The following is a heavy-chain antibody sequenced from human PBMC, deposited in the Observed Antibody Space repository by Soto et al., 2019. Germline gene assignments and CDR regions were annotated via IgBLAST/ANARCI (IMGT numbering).Heavy chain of an antibody. Sequence: GESLRLSRASSGFTFSSYAMSWFPQAPGKGLEWVSAISGSGGSTYYADSVKGRFTISRDNSKNTLYLQMNSLRAEDTAVYYCAKESDPPGPVDYWGQGNLVTGSA. V-gene: IGHV3-23*01. CDR2: ISGSGGST. J-gene: IGHJ4*02. CDR3: AKESDPPGPVDY. CDR1: GFTFSSYA.